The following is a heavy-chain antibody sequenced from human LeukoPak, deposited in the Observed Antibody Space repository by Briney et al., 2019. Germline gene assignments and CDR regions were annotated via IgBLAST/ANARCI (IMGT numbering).Heavy chain of an antibody. J-gene: IGHJ5*02. Sequence: ASVKVSCKASGYTFTSYGISWVRQAPGQGLEWMGWISAYNGNTNYAQKLKGRVTMTTDTSTSTAYMELRSLRSDDTAVYYCARDSAVTARDWFDPWGQGTLVTVSS. V-gene: IGHV1-18*01. CDR3: ARDSAVTARDWFDP. CDR2: ISAYNGNT. CDR1: GYTFTSYG. D-gene: IGHD4-17*01.